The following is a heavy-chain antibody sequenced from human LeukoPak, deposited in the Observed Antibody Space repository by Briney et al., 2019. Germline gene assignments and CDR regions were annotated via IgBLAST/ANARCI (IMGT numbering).Heavy chain of an antibody. CDR2: IYTSGST. CDR3: ASVGYSDGFGYYYGMDV. V-gene: IGHV4-4*07. J-gene: IGHJ6*02. D-gene: IGHD5-18*01. Sequence: SETLSLTCTVSGGSISSYYWGWIRQPAGKGLEWIGRIYTSGSTNYNPSLKSRVTMSVDTSKNPFSQKLSSVTAADTAVYYCASVGYSDGFGYYYGMDVWSQGTTVTGSS. CDR1: GGSISSYY.